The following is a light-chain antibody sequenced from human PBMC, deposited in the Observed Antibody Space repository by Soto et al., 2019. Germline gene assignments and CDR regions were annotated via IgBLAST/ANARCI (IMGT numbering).Light chain of an antibody. J-gene: IGLJ1*01. V-gene: IGLV2-23*01. Sequence: QSVLTQPASVSGSPGQSITISCTGTSSDVGSYNLVSWYQQHPGKAPKLMIYEGSKRPSGGSNRFSGSKSGNTASLTISGLQAEDEADYYCCSSAGSSTALYVFGTGTKLTVL. CDR2: EGS. CDR1: SSDVGSYNL. CDR3: CSSAGSSTALYV.